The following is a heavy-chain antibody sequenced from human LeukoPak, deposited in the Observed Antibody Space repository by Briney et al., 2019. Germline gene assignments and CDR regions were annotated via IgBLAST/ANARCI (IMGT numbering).Heavy chain of an antibody. CDR3: ARDIDREFNWFDP. J-gene: IGHJ5*02. D-gene: IGHD1-14*01. CDR2: INAGNGNT. Sequence: ASVKVSCKASGGTFSSYAISWVRQAPGQRFEWMGWINAGNGNTKYSQKFQGRVTISRDTSASTVYMELSSLRSEDTAVYYCARDIDREFNWFDPWGQGTLVTVSS. CDR1: GGTFSSYA. V-gene: IGHV1-3*01.